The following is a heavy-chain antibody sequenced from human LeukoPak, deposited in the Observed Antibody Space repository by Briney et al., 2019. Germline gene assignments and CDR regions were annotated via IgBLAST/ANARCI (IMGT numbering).Heavy chain of an antibody. Sequence: GGSLRLSCAASGLTFSSYSMNWVRQAPGKGLEWVSSISSSSSYIYYADSVKGRFTISRDNAKNSLYLQMNSLRAEDTAVYYCAREQYYYDSSGHSDYWGQGTLVTVSS. CDR2: ISSSSSYI. D-gene: IGHD3-22*01. CDR3: AREQYYYDSSGHSDY. J-gene: IGHJ4*02. V-gene: IGHV3-21*01. CDR1: GLTFSSYS.